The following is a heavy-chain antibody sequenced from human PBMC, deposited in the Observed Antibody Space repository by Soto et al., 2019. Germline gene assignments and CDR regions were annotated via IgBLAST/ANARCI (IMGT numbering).Heavy chain of an antibody. V-gene: IGHV4-34*01. Sequence: PSETLSLTCAVYGGSFSGYYWSWIRQPPGKGLEWIGEINHSGSTNYNPSLKSRVTISVDTSKNQFSLKLSSVTAADTAVYYCARVNTQQLSYYYYGMDVWGQGTTVTVS. CDR2: INHSGST. J-gene: IGHJ6*02. D-gene: IGHD6-13*01. CDR3: ARVNTQQLSYYYYGMDV. CDR1: GGSFSGYY.